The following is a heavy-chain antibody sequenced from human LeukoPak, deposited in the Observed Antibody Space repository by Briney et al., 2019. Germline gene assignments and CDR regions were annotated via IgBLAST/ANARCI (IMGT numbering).Heavy chain of an antibody. J-gene: IGHJ6*03. V-gene: IGHV1-2*02. CDR2: IFPTSGGT. CDR3: ARSYAGGSYYYYMDV. Sequence: ASVKVSCKASGYTCTGFYMHWVRQAPGQGLKWMGWIFPTSGGTNSAQLFQGRVTMTRDTSISTAYMELRRLRSDDTAVYYCARSYAGGSYYYYMDVWGKGTTVTVSS. D-gene: IGHD3-16*01. CDR1: GYTCTGFY.